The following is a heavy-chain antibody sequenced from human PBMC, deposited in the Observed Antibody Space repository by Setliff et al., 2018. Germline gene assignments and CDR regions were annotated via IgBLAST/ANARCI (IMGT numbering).Heavy chain of an antibody. Sequence: SVKVSCKASGDSFSSYGITWVRQAPGQGLEWMGGTIPMFGTTNYAQKFQGRVTMTTDTSTSTAYMEVRSLTSADTAVYYCAREGVDTRSSTDYRYYMDVWGKGTTVTVSS. CDR1: GDSFSSYG. CDR3: AREGVDTRSSTDYRYYMDV. D-gene: IGHD5-18*01. CDR2: TIPMFGTT. J-gene: IGHJ6*03. V-gene: IGHV1-69*05.